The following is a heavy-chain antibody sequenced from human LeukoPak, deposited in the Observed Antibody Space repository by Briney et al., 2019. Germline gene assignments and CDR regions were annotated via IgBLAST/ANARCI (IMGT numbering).Heavy chain of an antibody. CDR2: ISWNSGSI. CDR1: GFTFDDYA. V-gene: IGHV3-9*01. J-gene: IGHJ5*02. Sequence: GRSLRLSCAASGFTFDDYAMHWVRQAPGKGLEWVSGISWNSGSIGYADSVKGRFTISRDNAKNSLYLQMNSLRAEDTAAYYCAALTVVTPWGQGTLVTVSS. CDR3: AALTVVTP. D-gene: IGHD4-23*01.